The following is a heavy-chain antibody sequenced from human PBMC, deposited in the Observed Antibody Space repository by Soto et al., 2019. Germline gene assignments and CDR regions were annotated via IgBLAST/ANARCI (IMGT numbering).Heavy chain of an antibody. J-gene: IGHJ4*02. Sequence: EVQLVESGGGLIQPGGALRLTCTASGFSLSHYWMHWIRQAPGKGLVWVSRINLDGSSTDYAPSVKGRFTISRDNAKNTLYLQMNSLAADDTAVYYCAIGWGFTDYWGLGTLVTVSS. CDR3: AIGWGFTDY. CDR2: INLDGSST. CDR1: GFSLSHYW. D-gene: IGHD7-27*01. V-gene: IGHV3-74*01.